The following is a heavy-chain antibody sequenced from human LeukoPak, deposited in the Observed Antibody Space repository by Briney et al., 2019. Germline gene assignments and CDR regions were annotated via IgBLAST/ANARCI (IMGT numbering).Heavy chain of an antibody. CDR1: GFSFSTSW. J-gene: IGHJ4*02. CDR3: ARDRAYGTFDY. V-gene: IGHV3-7*01. CDR2: IHVDGSQT. Sequence: GGSLRLSCAASGFSFSTSWMSWDRQAPGKGLEWVATIHVDGSQTFYVDSVRGRFTISRDNAKNSVYLQMISLRAEDTAVYYCARDRAYGTFDYWGQGTLATVSS. D-gene: IGHD2-8*01.